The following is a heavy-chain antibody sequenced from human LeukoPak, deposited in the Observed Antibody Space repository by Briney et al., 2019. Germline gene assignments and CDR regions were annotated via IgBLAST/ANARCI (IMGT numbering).Heavy chain of an antibody. CDR3: ARSRIQLWFEIDY. CDR2: TYYRSKWYN. Sequence: SQTLSLTCAISGDSVSSNSAAWNWIRLSPSRGLEWLGRTYYRSKWYNDYAVSVKSRITINPDTSKNQFSLQLNSVTPEDTAVYYCARSRIQLWFEIDYWGQGTLVTVSS. D-gene: IGHD5-18*01. CDR1: GDSVSSNSAA. V-gene: IGHV6-1*01. J-gene: IGHJ4*02.